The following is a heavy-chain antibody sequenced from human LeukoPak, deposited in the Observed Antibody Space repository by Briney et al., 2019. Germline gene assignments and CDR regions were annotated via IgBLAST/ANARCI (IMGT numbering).Heavy chain of an antibody. J-gene: IGHJ4*02. CDR3: AREGIDSGSYFRN. D-gene: IGHD1-26*01. CDR1: GGSISSYY. V-gene: IGHV4-59*01. CDR2: TYYSGST. Sequence: SETLSLTCTVSGGSISSYYWSWIRQPPGKGLEWIGYTYYSGSTNYNPSLKSRVTISVDTSKNQFSLKLSSVTAADTAVYYCAREGIDSGSYFRNWGQGTLVTVSS.